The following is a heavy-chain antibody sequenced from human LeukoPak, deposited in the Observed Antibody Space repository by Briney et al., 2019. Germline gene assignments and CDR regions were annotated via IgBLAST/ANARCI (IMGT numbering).Heavy chain of an antibody. CDR3: ARVWPTVTPLGYRGFQNYYGMDV. CDR1: GGSFSGYY. CDR2: INHSGST. V-gene: IGHV4-34*01. D-gene: IGHD4-11*01. J-gene: IGHJ6*02. Sequence: SETLSLTCAVYGGSFSGYYWSWIRQPPGKGLEWIGEINHSGSTNYNPSLKSRVTISVDTSKNQFSLKLSSVTAADTAVYYCARVWPTVTPLGYRGFQNYYGMDVWGQGTTVTVS.